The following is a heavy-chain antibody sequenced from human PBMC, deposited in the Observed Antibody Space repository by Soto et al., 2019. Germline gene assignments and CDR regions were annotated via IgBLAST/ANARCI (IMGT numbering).Heavy chain of an antibody. CDR2: IVVGSGNT. Sequence: SVKVSCKASGFTFTSSAVQWVRQARGQRLEWIGWIVVGSGNTNYAQKFQERVTITRDMSTSTAYMELSSLRSEDTAVYYCAGGTIVGANTLGVFDYWGQGTLVTVSS. D-gene: IGHD1-26*01. J-gene: IGHJ4*02. CDR1: GFTFTSSA. V-gene: IGHV1-58*01. CDR3: AGGTIVGANTLGVFDY.